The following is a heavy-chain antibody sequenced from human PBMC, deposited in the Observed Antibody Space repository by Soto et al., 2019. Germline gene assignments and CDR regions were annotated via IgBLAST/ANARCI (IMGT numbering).Heavy chain of an antibody. CDR2: IYYSGST. CDR3: ARSMVRGVSDY. D-gene: IGHD3-10*01. J-gene: IGHJ4*02. CDR1: GGSISSYY. V-gene: IGHV4-59*01. Sequence: PSETLSLTCTVSGGSISSYYWSWIRQPPGKGLEWIGYIYYSGSTNYNPSLKSRVNISVDTSKNQFSLKLSSVTAADTAVYYCARSMVRGVSDYWGQGTLVTVSS.